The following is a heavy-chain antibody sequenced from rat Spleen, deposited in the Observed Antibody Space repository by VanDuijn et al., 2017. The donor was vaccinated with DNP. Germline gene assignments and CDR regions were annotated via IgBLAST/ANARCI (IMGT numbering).Heavy chain of an antibody. Sequence: EVQLVESGGGLVQPGRSLKLSCTASGFTFSDYNMAWVRQAPKKGLEWVATIIYDGSSTYYRDSVKGRFTISRDKAKSTLYLQMDSLRSEDTATYYCAKDNYGSYGGYFDYWGQGVMVTVSS. V-gene: IGHV5S10*01. CDR3: AKDNYGSYGGYFDY. CDR1: GFTFSDYN. D-gene: IGHD1-11*01. CDR2: IIYDGSST. J-gene: IGHJ2*01.